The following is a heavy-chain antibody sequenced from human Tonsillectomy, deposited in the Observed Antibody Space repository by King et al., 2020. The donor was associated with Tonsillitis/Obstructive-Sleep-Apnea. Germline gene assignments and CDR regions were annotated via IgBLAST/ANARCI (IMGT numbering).Heavy chain of an antibody. CDR1: GYTLTELS. V-gene: IGHV1-24*01. D-gene: IGHD5-18*01. CDR2: FDPEDGET. Sequence: VQLVQSGAEVKKPGASVKVSCKVSGYTLTELSMHWVRQAPGKGLEWMGGFDPEDGETIYAQKFQGRVNMTEDTYTDTAYMELSSLRSEDTAVYYCATGYSDGYSDAFDIWGQGTMVTVSS. J-gene: IGHJ3*02. CDR3: ATGYSDGYSDAFDI.